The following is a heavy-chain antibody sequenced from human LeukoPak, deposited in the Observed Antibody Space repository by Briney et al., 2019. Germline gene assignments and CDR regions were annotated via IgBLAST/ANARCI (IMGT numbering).Heavy chain of an antibody. J-gene: IGHJ5*02. CDR1: GFTFSNAW. CDR2: IQSKTDSGTT. CDR3: TTELYCGGDCYPGA. D-gene: IGHD2-21*02. V-gene: IGHV3-15*01. Sequence: GGSLRLSCAASGFTFSNAWMSWVRQAPGKGLEWVGRIQSKTDSGTTDYAAPVKGRFTISRDDSKNILYLQMNSLKTDDTAVYYCTTELYCGGDCYPGAWGQGTLVTVSS.